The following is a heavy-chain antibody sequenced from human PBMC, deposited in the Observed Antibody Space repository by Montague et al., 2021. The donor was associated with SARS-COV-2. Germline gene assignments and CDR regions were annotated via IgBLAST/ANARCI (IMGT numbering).Heavy chain of an antibody. CDR3: ATDPDGYSYYGAFDY. Sequence: SLRLSCAASGFTFISYSMHWVRQAPGKGLDWVAVISYAGINKYYAAFVKGRFTIFRDNSKNTLYLQTNSLRGEDTAVYYCATDPDGYSYYGAFDYWGQGTLVTVSS. V-gene: IGHV3-30-3*01. CDR1: GFTFISYS. D-gene: IGHD5-24*01. J-gene: IGHJ4*02. CDR2: ISYAGINK.